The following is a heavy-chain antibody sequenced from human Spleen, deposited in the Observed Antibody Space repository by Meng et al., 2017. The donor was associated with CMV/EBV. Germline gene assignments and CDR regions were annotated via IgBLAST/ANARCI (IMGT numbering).Heavy chain of an antibody. V-gene: IGHV1-2*02. CDR1: GYTFTGYY. Sequence: ASVKVSCKASGYTFTGYYMHWVRQAPGQGLEWMGWINPNSGGTNYAQKFQGRVTMTRDTSISTAYMELRSLRSDDTAVYYCARVKSTIFGVVGRFHYYYGMDVWGQGTTVTVSS. D-gene: IGHD3-3*01. CDR3: ARVKSTIFGVVGRFHYYYGMDV. J-gene: IGHJ6*02. CDR2: INPNSGGT.